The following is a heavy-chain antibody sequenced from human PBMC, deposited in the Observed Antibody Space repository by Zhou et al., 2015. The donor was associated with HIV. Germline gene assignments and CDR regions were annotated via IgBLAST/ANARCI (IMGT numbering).Heavy chain of an antibody. CDR3: VDESRDV. CDR2: INPNTGDT. CDR1: GFTFTGYY. Sequence: QVHLVQSGAEVKKPGASVSVSCKASGFTFTGYYLHWVRQAPGQGLEWMGWINPNTGDTNYAQRFQGRVTLTRDTSVNTAYFNLTRLTSDDTAIVTRVDESRDV. J-gene: IGHJ6*01. D-gene: IGHD5/OR15-5a*01. V-gene: IGHV1-2*02.